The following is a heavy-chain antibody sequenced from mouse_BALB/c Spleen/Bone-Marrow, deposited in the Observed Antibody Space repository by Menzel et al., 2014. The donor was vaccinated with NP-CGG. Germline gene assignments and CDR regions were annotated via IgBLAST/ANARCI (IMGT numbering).Heavy chain of an antibody. J-gene: IGHJ2*01. CDR2: ILPGXXST. D-gene: IGHD2-3*01. CDR3: XXXXXXGYX. V-gene: IGHV1-9*01. Sequence: QVQLKESGAELMKPGASVKISCKATGYTFSSYWIEXVKQRPGHGXEWIGEILPGXXSTNYNEKFKGKATFTADTSSNTAYMQLSSLTSEXXXXXXXXXXXXXGYXWGXGTTLTVSS. CDR1: GYTFSSYW.